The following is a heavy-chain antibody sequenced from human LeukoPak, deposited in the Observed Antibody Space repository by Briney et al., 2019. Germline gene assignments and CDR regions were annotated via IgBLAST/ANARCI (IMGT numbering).Heavy chain of an antibody. J-gene: IGHJ4*02. Sequence: GESLKISCTTSGFTFNNNWMTWVRQAPGKGLEWVAYINQDGSKKYYVESVKGRFTISRDNAKNSLYLRVNSLRAEDTALYYCARITWYRLDYWGQGTLVTVSS. CDR3: ARITWYRLDY. V-gene: IGHV3-7*03. CDR1: GFTFNNNW. CDR2: INQDGSKK. D-gene: IGHD1-14*01.